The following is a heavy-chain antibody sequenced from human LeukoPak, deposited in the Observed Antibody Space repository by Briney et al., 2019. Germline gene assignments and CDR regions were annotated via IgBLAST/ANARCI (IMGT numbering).Heavy chain of an antibody. CDR2: INAGNGNT. CDR1: GCTFTSYA. J-gene: IGHJ4*02. D-gene: IGHD6-13*01. CDR3: ARDAGSSWTYYFDY. V-gene: IGHV1-3*01. Sequence: GASVKVSCKASGCTFTSYAMHWVRQAPGQRLEWMGWINAGNGNTKYSQKFQGRVTITRDTSASTAYMELSSLRSEDTAVYYCARDAGSSWTYYFDYWGQGTLVTVSS.